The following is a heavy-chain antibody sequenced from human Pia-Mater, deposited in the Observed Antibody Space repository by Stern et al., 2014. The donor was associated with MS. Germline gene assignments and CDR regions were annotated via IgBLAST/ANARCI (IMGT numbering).Heavy chain of an antibody. CDR1: GGTFSSYA. CDR3: ARQREQWPVSFDY. J-gene: IGHJ4*02. Sequence: VQLEESGAELKKPGSSVKVSCKASGGTFSSYAISWVRQAPGQGLEWMGGIIPIFGTANYAQKFQGRVTITADESTSTAYMELSSLRSEDTAVYYCARQREQWPVSFDYWGQGTLVTVSS. V-gene: IGHV1-69*01. D-gene: IGHD6-19*01. CDR2: IIPIFGTA.